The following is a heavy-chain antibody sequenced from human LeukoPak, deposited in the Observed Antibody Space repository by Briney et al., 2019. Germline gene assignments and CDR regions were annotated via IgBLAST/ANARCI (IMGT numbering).Heavy chain of an antibody. Sequence: SETLSLTCTVSGGSISSSNYYWGWIRQPPGTGLEWIGYIYYSGSTNYNPSLKSRVTISVDTSKNQFSLKLSSVTAADTAVYYCARGLTEWFGELLYRLGSLRFDPWGQGTLVTVSS. CDR3: ARGLTEWFGELLYRLGSLRFDP. V-gene: IGHV4-61*05. CDR2: IYYSGST. J-gene: IGHJ5*02. CDR1: GGSISSSNYY. D-gene: IGHD3-10*01.